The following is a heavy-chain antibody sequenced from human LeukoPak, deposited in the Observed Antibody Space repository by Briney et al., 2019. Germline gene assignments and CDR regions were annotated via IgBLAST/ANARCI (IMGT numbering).Heavy chain of an antibody. CDR1: GFSFSSYG. CDR3: ASEVARGY. Sequence: GGSLRLSCAASGFSFSSYGMHWVRQAPGKGLEWVAFLRSDGSDEYYADSVKGRFTISRDNSKNTVYLQMNSLRAEDTAVYYCASEVARGYWGQGTLVTVSS. D-gene: IGHD2-21*01. CDR2: LRSDGSDE. J-gene: IGHJ4*02. V-gene: IGHV3-30*02.